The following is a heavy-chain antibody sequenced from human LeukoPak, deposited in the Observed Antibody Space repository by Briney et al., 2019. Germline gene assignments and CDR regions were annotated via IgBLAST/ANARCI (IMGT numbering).Heavy chain of an antibody. CDR2: IKSRADGGTT. V-gene: IGHV3-15*01. D-gene: IGHD3-10*01. Sequence: GGSLRLSCTASGINFNNTWMSWVRQAPGKGLEWVGRIKSRADGGTTETAAPVKGGFTISRSDSENTLFLLMDSLKAEDTAVYYCATTWSSRKGFDYWGQGTLVSVSS. CDR1: GINFNNTW. CDR3: ATTWSSRKGFDY. J-gene: IGHJ4*02.